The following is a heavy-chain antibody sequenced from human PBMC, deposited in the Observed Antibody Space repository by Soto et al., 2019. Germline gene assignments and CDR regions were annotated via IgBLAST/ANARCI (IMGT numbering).Heavy chain of an antibody. V-gene: IGHV3-53*01. Sequence: GSLRLSCAASGFNVNSNSMNWVRQAPGKGLEWLSLIHSDGNTKYADSVKGRFTISRDSFENTFYLQMNSLRAEDTAVYYCARHVWLESWGQGTLVTVSS. CDR3: ARHVWLES. CDR1: GFNVNSNS. CDR2: IHSDGNT. J-gene: IGHJ5*01.